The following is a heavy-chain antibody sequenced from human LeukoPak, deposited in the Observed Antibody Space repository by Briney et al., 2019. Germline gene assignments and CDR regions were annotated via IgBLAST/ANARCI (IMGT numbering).Heavy chain of an antibody. CDR1: GFTFSSYS. J-gene: IGHJ6*02. Sequence: PGGTLRLSCAASGFTFSSYSRSWVRQAKGKGLEWVANIKQDGSEKYYVDSVKGRFTISRDNAKNSLYLQMNSLRAEDTAVYYCAGTPSKPRYYYYSGMDVWGQGPTVPVSS. CDR2: IKQDGSEK. V-gene: IGHV3-7*01. CDR3: AGTPSKPRYYYYSGMDV.